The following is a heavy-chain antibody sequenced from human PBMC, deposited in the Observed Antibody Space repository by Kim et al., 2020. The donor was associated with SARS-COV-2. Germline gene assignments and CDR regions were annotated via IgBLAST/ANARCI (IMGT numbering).Heavy chain of an antibody. J-gene: IGHJ4*02. D-gene: IGHD6-19*01. Sequence: ETTKFYADPVKCRFTIHRDNSKNTRYLQMNSRRAEDTAVYYCARDRRAGLWGQGTLVTVSS. V-gene: IGHV3-33*01. CDR2: ETTK. CDR3: ARDRRAGL.